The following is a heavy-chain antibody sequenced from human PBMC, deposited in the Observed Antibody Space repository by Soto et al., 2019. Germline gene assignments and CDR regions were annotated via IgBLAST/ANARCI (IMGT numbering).Heavy chain of an antibody. CDR3: AKDRGGTTGYFDY. J-gene: IGHJ4*02. CDR2: ISYDGSNK. D-gene: IGHD1-7*01. Sequence: QVQLVESGGGVVQPGRSLRLSCAASGFTFSSYGMHWVRQAPGKGLEWVAVISYDGSNKYYADSVKGRFTISRDNSKNTLYLQMNSLRAEDTAVYYCAKDRGGTTGYFDYWGQGPLVTVSS. V-gene: IGHV3-30*18. CDR1: GFTFSSYG.